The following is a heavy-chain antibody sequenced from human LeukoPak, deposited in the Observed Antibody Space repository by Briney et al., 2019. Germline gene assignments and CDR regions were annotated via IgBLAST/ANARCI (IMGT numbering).Heavy chain of an antibody. CDR1: GFIFSSYS. CDR3: ARDGGGYRFYNWFDP. D-gene: IGHD5-12*01. CDR2: INSRSSYM. V-gene: IGHV3-21*01. J-gene: IGHJ5*02. Sequence: GGSLRLSCAASGFIFSSYSINWVRQAPGKGLEWVSSINSRSSYMYYADSLKGRFTISRDNAKNSLYLQMNSLRAEDTAVYYCARDGGGYRFYNWFDPWGQGTLVTVSS.